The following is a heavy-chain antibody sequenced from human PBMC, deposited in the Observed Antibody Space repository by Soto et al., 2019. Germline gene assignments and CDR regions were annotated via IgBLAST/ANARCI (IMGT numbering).Heavy chain of an antibody. CDR1: GGSINNHY. CDR3: ARDAYYYDTSGYPLLDN. D-gene: IGHD3-22*01. V-gene: IGHV4-4*07. Sequence: KTSETLSLTCSVSGGSINNHYWSWIRQPAAKGLEWIGRIYSSGDTYYNPSLMSRVIMSVDTSKNQFSLRLSSVIAADTAVYYCARDAYYYDTSGYPLLDNWGPGXLVTVYS. J-gene: IGHJ4*02. CDR2: IYSSGDT.